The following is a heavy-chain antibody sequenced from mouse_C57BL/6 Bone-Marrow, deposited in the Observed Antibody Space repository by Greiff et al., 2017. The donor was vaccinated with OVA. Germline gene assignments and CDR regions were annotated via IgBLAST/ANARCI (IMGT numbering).Heavy chain of an antibody. V-gene: IGHV5-12*01. CDR1: GFTFSDYY. J-gene: IGHJ3*01. CDR3: ARHTDGRAY. D-gene: IGHD2-3*01. CDR2: ISNGGGST. Sequence: EVQGVESGGGLVQPGGSLQLSCAASGFTFSDYYMYWVRQTPEKRLEWVAYISNGGGSTYYPDTVKGRFTISRDNAKNTLYLQMSRLKSEDTAMYYCARHTDGRAYWGQGTLVTVSA.